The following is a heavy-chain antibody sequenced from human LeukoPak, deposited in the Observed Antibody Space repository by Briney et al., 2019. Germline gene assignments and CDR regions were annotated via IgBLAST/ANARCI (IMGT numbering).Heavy chain of an antibody. J-gene: IGHJ5*02. CDR1: GYTFTGYH. D-gene: IGHD2-2*01. CDR3: AREGCTSSSCHVIGDDQWFDP. CDR2: INPYSGGT. Sequence: ASVKVFCKASGYTFTGYHMHWVRQAPGQGLEWMGWINPYSGGTNYAQKFQGRVTMTRDTSISTAYMDLSRLTSDDTAVYYCAREGCTSSSCHVIGDDQWFDPWGQGTLVTVSS. V-gene: IGHV1-2*02.